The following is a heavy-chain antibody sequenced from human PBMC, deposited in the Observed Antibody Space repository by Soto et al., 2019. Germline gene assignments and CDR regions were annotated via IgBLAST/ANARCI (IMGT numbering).Heavy chain of an antibody. CDR1: GFTFSSYA. D-gene: IGHD3-22*01. CDR3: AKDPHDYDSSAYYVDY. CDR2: ISDSGDKT. V-gene: IGHV3-23*01. Sequence: GGSLRLSCAASGFTFSSYAMSWVRQAPGKGLEWVSAISDSGDKTYYADSVKGRFTVSRDNSKNTLYLQMNSLRAEDTAVYFCAKDPHDYDSSAYYVDYWGRGTLVTVSS. J-gene: IGHJ4*02.